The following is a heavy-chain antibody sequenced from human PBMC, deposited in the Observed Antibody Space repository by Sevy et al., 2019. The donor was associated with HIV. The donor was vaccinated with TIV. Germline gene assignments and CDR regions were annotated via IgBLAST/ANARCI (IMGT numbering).Heavy chain of an antibody. D-gene: IGHD6-13*01. CDR3: ARDGGYSNKWYPDY. V-gene: IGHV3-30-3*01. J-gene: IGHJ4*01. CDR2: ISYEGTET. CDR1: GFAFSSHP. Sequence: GGSLRLSCAASGFAFSSHPIHGVRQAPGKGLEWVAVISYEGTETFYAASVEGRFTITRDNSKNMLCMQINSLRPEDTAEYYCARDGGYSNKWYPDYWGHGTLVTVSS.